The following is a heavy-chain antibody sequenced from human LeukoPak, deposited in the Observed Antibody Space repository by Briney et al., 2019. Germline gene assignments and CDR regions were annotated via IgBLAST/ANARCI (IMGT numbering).Heavy chain of an antibody. CDR3: AKAPVTSCRGAFCYPFDY. Sequence: PGGSLRLSCAASGFTVSSNYMSWVRQAPGKGLEWVSVIYSGGSTYYAASVRGRFTISRDTSRSTLYLQMNSLRAEDAAVYYCAKAPVTSCRGAFCYPFDYWGQGTLVTVSS. V-gene: IGHV3-53*01. CDR1: GFTVSSNY. CDR2: IYSGGST. J-gene: IGHJ4*02. D-gene: IGHD2-15*01.